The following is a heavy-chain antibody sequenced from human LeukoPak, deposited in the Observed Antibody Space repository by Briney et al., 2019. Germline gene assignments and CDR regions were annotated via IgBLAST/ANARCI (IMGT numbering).Heavy chain of an antibody. D-gene: IGHD6-6*01. J-gene: IGHJ3*02. CDR2: IYYSGST. CDR1: GVSIRSYY. Sequence: SETLSLTCTVSGVSIRSYYWTWIRQPPGKGLEWIGYIYYSGSTNHNPSLKSRVTISGDTSKNQFSLKLSSVTAADTAVYYCARRYKYSTSSDAFDIWGQGTMVTVSS. V-gene: IGHV4-59*08. CDR3: ARRYKYSTSSDAFDI.